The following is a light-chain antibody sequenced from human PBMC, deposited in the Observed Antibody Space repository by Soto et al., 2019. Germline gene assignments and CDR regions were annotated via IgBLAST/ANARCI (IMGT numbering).Light chain of an antibody. Sequence: AIQMTQSPSSLSASVGDRVTITCRASQGIRNDLGWYQQKPGKAPKLLIYAASSLQSGVPSRFSGSGSGTDFTLTISSVQSEDFATYYCLQDYYYPRTFGQGTKVEIK. V-gene: IGKV1-6*01. CDR2: AAS. CDR3: LQDYYYPRT. J-gene: IGKJ1*01. CDR1: QGIRND.